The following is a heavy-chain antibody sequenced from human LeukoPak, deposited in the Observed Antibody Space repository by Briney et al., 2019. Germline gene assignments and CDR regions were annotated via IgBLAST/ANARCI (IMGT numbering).Heavy chain of an antibody. V-gene: IGHV3-23*01. D-gene: IGHD2-21*01. CDR1: GFVFDDYG. Sequence: GGSLRLSCAASGFVFDDYGMAWVRQAPGKGLEWVSAISGSDGTTYYADSVKGRFTISRDNSKYTLSLQMNSLRVEDTAVYYCAKEVSIISRGLDYWGQGILVTVSS. J-gene: IGHJ4*02. CDR3: AKEVSIISRGLDY. CDR2: ISGSDGTT.